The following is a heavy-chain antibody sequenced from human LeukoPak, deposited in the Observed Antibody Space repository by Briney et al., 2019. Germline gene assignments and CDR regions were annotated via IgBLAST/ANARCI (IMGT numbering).Heavy chain of an antibody. CDR2: INYSGTT. Sequence: SETLSLTCTVSGGAITNDNFYWGWDRQPPGKGLEWVVSINYSGTTYYNPSLRSRLSISVDTSRTQFFLTLNSVTAADTAVYYCARLFDSWGRGILVTVSS. V-gene: IGHV4-39*01. CDR1: GGAITNDNFY. CDR3: ARLFDS. J-gene: IGHJ4*02.